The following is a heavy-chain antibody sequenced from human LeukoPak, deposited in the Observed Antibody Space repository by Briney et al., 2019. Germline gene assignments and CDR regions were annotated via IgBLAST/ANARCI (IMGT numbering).Heavy chain of an antibody. J-gene: IGHJ5*02. D-gene: IGHD2-21*02. V-gene: IGHV4-4*07. CDR1: GGSISSYY. CDR2: IYASGST. Sequence: SETLSLTCTVSGGSISSYYWSWIRQPAGKGLEWIGRIYASGSTNYNPSLKSRVTMSVDTSKNQLSLKLTSVTAADTAVYYCARVTYPPYNYFDPWGQGTLVTVSS. CDR3: ARVTYPPYNYFDP.